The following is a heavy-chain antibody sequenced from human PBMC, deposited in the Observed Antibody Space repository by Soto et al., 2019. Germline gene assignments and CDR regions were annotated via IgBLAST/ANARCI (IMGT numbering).Heavy chain of an antibody. CDR1: GYTFSAFH. J-gene: IGHJ5*01. CDR3: ARGQCSSGSCYSWFDS. D-gene: IGHD2-2*02. CDR2: LNPNSGDT. V-gene: IGHV1-2*02. Sequence: QVQLVQSGAEVKKPGASVKVSCKASGYTFSAFHINWVRQAPGQGLEWMGWLNPNSGDTKFTQKFQGRVTMTRDTSIRTAYMELINLRSDDTAVYYCARGQCSSGSCYSWFDSWGQGTLVAVSS.